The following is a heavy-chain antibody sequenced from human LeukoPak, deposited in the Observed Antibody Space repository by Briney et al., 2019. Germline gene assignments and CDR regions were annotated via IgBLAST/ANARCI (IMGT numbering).Heavy chain of an antibody. CDR2: VYPGDSDT. CDR1: GYSFTNFW. J-gene: IGHJ4*02. D-gene: IGHD3-10*01. CDR3: ARQSRDGSKTRGYYFDY. Sequence: GESLQISCRASGYSFTNFWIGWVRQKPGKGLEWMGIVYPGDSDTRYSPSFQGQVTISADKSTNTAYLQWSSLKASDTAMYYCARQSRDGSKTRGYYFDYWGQGTLVTVSS. V-gene: IGHV5-51*01.